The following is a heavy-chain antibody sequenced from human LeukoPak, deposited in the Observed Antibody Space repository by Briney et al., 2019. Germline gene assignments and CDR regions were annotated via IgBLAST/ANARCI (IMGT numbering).Heavy chain of an antibody. CDR3: ARHLSGTTMSHYFDF. V-gene: IGHV4-4*07. Sequence: PSETLSLTCTVSGGSISTDYWSWIRQPAGKGLEWIGRIYNSGSTNYNPSLKSRVTMSVDTSKNQVSLKLYSVTASDAAIYYCARHLSGTTMSHYFDFWGQGTLVTVSS. J-gene: IGHJ4*02. D-gene: IGHD1-1*01. CDR1: GGSISTDY. CDR2: IYNSGST.